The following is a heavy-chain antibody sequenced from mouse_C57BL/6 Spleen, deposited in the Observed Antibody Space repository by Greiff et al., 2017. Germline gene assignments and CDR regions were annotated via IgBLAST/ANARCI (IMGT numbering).Heavy chain of an antibody. CDR3: ARHPYYYGTPYYFDY. CDR2: IYPGSGNT. J-gene: IGHJ2*01. D-gene: IGHD1-1*01. CDR1: GYTFTDYY. Sequence: QVQLQQSGAELVRPGASVKLSCKASGYTFTDYYINWVKQRPGQGLEWIARIYPGSGNTYYNEKFKGKATLTAEKSSSTAYMQLSSLTSEDSAVYFCARHPYYYGTPYYFDYWGQGTTLTVSS. V-gene: IGHV1-76*01.